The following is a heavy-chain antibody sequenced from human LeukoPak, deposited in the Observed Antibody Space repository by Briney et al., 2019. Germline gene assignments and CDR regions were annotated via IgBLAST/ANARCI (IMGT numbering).Heavy chain of an antibody. D-gene: IGHD3-22*01. CDR2: IYDSGIT. CDR3: ARLKFYDSTGYSPGYYMDV. J-gene: IGHJ6*03. Sequence: SETLSLTCTVSGGSIISNYWSWIRQSAGTGLEWIGRIYDSGITDYNPSLKSRVTMSLDTSRKQFSLRLTSVTAADTAVYYCARLKFYDSTGYSPGYYMDVWGKGTTVSVFS. CDR1: GGSIISNY. V-gene: IGHV4-4*07.